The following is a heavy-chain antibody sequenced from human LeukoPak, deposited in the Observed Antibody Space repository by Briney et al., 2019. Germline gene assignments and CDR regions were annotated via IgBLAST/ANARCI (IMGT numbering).Heavy chain of an antibody. D-gene: IGHD3-3*01. J-gene: IGHJ6*03. Sequence: SETLSLTCAVSGGSINTYYWSWIRQPPGKGLGWVGYIYSTGNTNYNPSLKGRVTISLDTSKNQFSLNLSSVTAADTAVYYCAKHDTVFGAAHFYMDVWGKGTTVTVSS. CDR2: IYSTGNT. V-gene: IGHV4-4*09. CDR1: GGSINTYY. CDR3: AKHDTVFGAAHFYMDV.